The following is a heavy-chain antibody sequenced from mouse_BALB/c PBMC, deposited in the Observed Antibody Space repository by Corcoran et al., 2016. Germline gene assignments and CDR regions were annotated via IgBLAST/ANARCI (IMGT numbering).Heavy chain of an antibody. CDR3: ASLYGNLYYAMDY. V-gene: IGHV3-6*02. CDR2: ISYDGSN. D-gene: IGHD2-1*01. CDR1: GYSITSGYY. J-gene: IGHJ4*01. Sequence: DVQLQESGPGLVKPSQSLSLTCSVTGYSITSGYYWNWIRRFPGNKLEWMGYISYDGSNNYNPSLKNRISITRDTSKNQFFLKLNSVTTEDTATYYCASLYGNLYYAMDYWGQGTSVTVSS.